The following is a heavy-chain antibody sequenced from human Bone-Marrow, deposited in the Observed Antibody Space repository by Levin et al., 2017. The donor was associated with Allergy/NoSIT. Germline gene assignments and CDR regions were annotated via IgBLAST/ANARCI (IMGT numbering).Heavy chain of an antibody. D-gene: IGHD6-6*01. Sequence: ASVKVSCKASGFTFTSSAVQWVRQARGQRLEWIGWIVVGSGNTNYAQKFQERVTITRDMSTSTAYMELSSLRSEDTAVYYCAADGVIAARPDMDYWGQGTLVTVSS. V-gene: IGHV1-58*01. CDR2: IVVGSGNT. CDR1: GFTFTSSA. CDR3: AADGVIAARPDMDY. J-gene: IGHJ4*02.